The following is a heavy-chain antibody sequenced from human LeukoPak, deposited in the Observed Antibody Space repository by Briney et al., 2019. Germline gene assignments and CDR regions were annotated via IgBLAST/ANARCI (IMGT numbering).Heavy chain of an antibody. CDR2: FDAEDGET. Sequence: ASVKVSCKVSGYTLTELSMHWVRQAPGKGLEWMGGFDAEDGETIYAQKFQGRVTMTEDTSTDTAYMELSSLRSEDTAVYYCATTITDILTGYGSYYYYGMDVWGKGTTVTVSS. D-gene: IGHD3-9*01. V-gene: IGHV1-24*01. CDR1: GYTLTELS. CDR3: ATTITDILTGYGSYYYYGMDV. J-gene: IGHJ6*04.